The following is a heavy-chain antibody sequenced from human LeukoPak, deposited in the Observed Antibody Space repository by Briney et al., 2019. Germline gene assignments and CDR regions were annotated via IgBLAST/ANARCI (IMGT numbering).Heavy chain of an antibody. V-gene: IGHV1-69*01. CDR3: ARETVHDSSGYRFDY. D-gene: IGHD3-22*01. Sequence: ASVKVSCKASGGTFSSYAISWVRQAPGQGLEWMGGFIPIFGTANYAQKFQGRVTITADESTSTAYMELSSLRSEDTAVYYCARETVHDSSGYRFDYWGQGTLVTVSS. CDR2: FIPIFGTA. J-gene: IGHJ4*02. CDR1: GGTFSSYA.